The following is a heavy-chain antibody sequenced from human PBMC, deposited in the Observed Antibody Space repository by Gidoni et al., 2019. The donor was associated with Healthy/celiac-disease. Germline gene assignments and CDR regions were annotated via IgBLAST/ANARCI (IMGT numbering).Heavy chain of an antibody. V-gene: IGHV3-20*04. CDR1: GFTSDDYG. Sequence: VQLVESGGGVVRPGGSLSLSCAASGFTSDDYGRSWVRQAPGKGLEWVSGINWNGGSTGYADSVKGRFTISRDNAKNSLYLQMNSLRAEDTALYYCARADYYDSSGYLFDPWGQGTLVTVSS. CDR2: INWNGGST. J-gene: IGHJ5*02. CDR3: ARADYYDSSGYLFDP. D-gene: IGHD3-22*01.